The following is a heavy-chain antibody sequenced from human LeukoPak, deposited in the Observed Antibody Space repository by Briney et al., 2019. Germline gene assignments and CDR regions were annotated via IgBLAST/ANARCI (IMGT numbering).Heavy chain of an antibody. CDR1: GGTFSSYA. CDR2: IIRILGIA. J-gene: IGHJ6*02. V-gene: IGHV1-69*04. D-gene: IGHD5-12*01. Sequence: GASVKVSCKASGGTFSSYAISWVRQAPGQGLEWMGRIIRILGIANYAQKFQGRVTITADKSTSTAYMELSSLRSEDTAVYYCARDRDSGYDSYYYYGMDVWGQGTTVTVSS. CDR3: ARDRDSGYDSYYYYGMDV.